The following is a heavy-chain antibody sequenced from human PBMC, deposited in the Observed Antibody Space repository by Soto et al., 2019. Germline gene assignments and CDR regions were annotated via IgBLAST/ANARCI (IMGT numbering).Heavy chain of an antibody. CDR1: GGSFSGYY. CDR3: ARLGNYYGSGSYLRPLYFDY. CDR2: INHSGST. D-gene: IGHD3-10*01. Sequence: TLSLTCAVYGGSFSGYYWSWIRQPPGKGLEWIGEINHSGSTNYNPSLKSRVTISVDTSKNQFSLKLSSVTAADTAVYYCARLGNYYGSGSYLRPLYFDYWGQGTLVTVSS. J-gene: IGHJ4*02. V-gene: IGHV4-34*01.